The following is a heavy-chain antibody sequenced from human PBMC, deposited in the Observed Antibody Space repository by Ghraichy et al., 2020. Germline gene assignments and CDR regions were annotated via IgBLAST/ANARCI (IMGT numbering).Heavy chain of an antibody. J-gene: IGHJ2*01. D-gene: IGHD1-26*01. CDR2: ISGSGGSI. V-gene: IGHV3-23*01. CDR3: AKGKGSGSYVNWSFNI. CDR1: GFTFSSCS. Sequence: GGSLRLSCAIGGFTFSSCSMNWVRQAPGKGLEWVSTISGSGGSIWYADSGKGRFIISRDNSRSTFYLQMNSLRAEDTAVYYCAKGKGSGSYVNWSFNIWGRGTPVTVSP.